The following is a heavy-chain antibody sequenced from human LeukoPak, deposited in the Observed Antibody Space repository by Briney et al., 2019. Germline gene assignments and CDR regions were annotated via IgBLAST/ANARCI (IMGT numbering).Heavy chain of an antibody. V-gene: IGHV3-21*01. CDR3: ARRGGSSSMDYYYHYMDV. J-gene: IGHJ6*03. CDR2: ISGSGIYT. D-gene: IGHD6-6*01. CDR1: AFTFGDYS. Sequence: GGSLRLSCAASAFTFGDYSMNWVRQAPGKGLEWVSSISGSGIYTYYADSVKGRFTISRDNAKNSLYLQMNILRAEDTAVYYCARRGGSSSMDYYYHYMDVWGKGATVTVSS.